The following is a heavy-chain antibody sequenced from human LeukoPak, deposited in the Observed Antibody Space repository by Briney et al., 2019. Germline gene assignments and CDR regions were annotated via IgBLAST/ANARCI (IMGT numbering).Heavy chain of an antibody. D-gene: IGHD3-22*01. CDR2: IYYSGST. V-gene: IGHV4-30-4*08. CDR3: ARHLTYDGNNYAALVIRHNWFDP. CDR1: GGSIGSGDYY. Sequence: PSXTLSLTCTVSGGSIGSGDYYWSWIRQPRGKGLEWIEYIYYSGSTYYNPSLKSRVTISVHTSKTQFSLKLSSVTAADTAVYYCARHLTYDGNNYAALVIRHNWFDPWGQGTLVTVSS. J-gene: IGHJ5*02.